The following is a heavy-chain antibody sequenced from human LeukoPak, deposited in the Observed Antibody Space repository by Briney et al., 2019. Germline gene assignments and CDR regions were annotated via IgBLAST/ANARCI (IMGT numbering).Heavy chain of an antibody. CDR3: AGGAGSEDY. Sequence: PGGSLRLSCAASGFTFSSYGMHWVRQAPGKWLEWVAFIRYEGSNKYYGDSGKGRFTISRDNSKNTLHLQMNSLRAEDTAVYYCAGGAGSEDYWGQGTLVTVSS. D-gene: IGHD3-10*01. V-gene: IGHV3-30*02. CDR2: IRYEGSNK. J-gene: IGHJ4*02. CDR1: GFTFSSYG.